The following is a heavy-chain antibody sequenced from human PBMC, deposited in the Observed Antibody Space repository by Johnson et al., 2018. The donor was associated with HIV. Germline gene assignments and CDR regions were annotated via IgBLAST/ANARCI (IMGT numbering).Heavy chain of an antibody. Sequence: VQLVESGGGVLRPGASLRLSCEGFGFIFDDYGMNWVRQAPGKGLEWVSGINWNGGSTGYADSVKGRFTISRDNAKNSLYLQMNSLSPEDTAVYYCAREDVSSGYAGTFDIWGQGTLVTVSS. CDR2: INWNGGST. J-gene: IGHJ3*02. CDR3: AREDVSSGYAGTFDI. V-gene: IGHV3-20*04. D-gene: IGHD5-12*01. CDR1: GFIFDDYG.